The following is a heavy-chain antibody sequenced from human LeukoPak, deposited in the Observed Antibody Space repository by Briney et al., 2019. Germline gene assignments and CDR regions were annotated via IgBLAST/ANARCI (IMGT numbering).Heavy chain of an antibody. J-gene: IGHJ4*02. CDR2: INHSGGT. CDR1: GGSFSDDY. Sequence: SETLSLTCAVYGGSFSDDYWSWIRQSPGKGLDWIGEINHSGGTNYNPSLKSRVTISVDTSKNQFSLKLSSMTAADTAVYYCARSREYYPGDYWGQGTLVTVSS. D-gene: IGHD2/OR15-2a*01. CDR3: ARSREYYPGDY. V-gene: IGHV4-34*01.